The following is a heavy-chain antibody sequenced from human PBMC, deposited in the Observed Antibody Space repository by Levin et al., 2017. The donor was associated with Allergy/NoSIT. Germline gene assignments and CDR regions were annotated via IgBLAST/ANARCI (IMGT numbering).Heavy chain of an antibody. CDR2: IYPGDSDT. CDR1: GYSFTSYW. CDR3: ARGRGPRWLQLLVRTRVGWYFDL. V-gene: IGHV5-51*01. D-gene: IGHD5-24*01. J-gene: IGHJ2*01. Sequence: PGGSLRLSCKGSGYSFTSYWIGWVRQMPGKGLEWMGIIYPGDSDTRYSPSFQGQVTISADKSISTAYLQWSSLKASDTAMYYCARGRGPRWLQLLVRTRVGWYFDLWGRGTLVTVSS.